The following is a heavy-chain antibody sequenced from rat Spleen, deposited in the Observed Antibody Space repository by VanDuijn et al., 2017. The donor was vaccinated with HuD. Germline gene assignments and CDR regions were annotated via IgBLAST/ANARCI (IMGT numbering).Heavy chain of an antibody. Sequence: QVQLKESGPGLVQPSQTLSLSCTVSGFSLTTYHVSWFRQPPGKSLVWMGTIWAGGGINYNSAVQSRLSISRDTSKSQVFLKMNSLQPEDTGTYYCARHAYSGDLDFEYWGQGVMVTVSS. J-gene: IGHJ2*01. CDR1: GFSLTTYH. CDR3: ARHAYSGDLDFEY. CDR2: IWAGGGI. V-gene: IGHV2-72*01. D-gene: IGHD1-1*01.